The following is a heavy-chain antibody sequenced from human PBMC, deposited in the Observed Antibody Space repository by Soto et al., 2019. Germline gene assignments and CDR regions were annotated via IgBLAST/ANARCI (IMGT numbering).Heavy chain of an antibody. J-gene: IGHJ6*04. V-gene: IGHV1-3*05. Sequence: QVQLVQSGAEEKKPGASVKVSCKASGYTFTSYAMHWVRQAPGQRLEWMGWINAGNGNTKYSQKFQGRVTITRDTSXXTXDTXLSSLRSADKAVYYCARDFWRSKGSSYYYYYGMDVWGKGTTVTVSS. CDR3: ARDFWRSKGSSYYYYYGMDV. CDR1: GYTFTSYA. CDR2: INAGNGNT. D-gene: IGHD3-3*01.